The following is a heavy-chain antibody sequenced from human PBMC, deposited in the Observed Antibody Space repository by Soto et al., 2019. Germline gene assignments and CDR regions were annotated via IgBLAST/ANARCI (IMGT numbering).Heavy chain of an antibody. CDR3: ARAKSLEYNWFDT. Sequence: EVQLMESGGGLVQPGGSLRLSGTASGFTFTSYSINWVRQAPGQGLEWISYISSTSATIYYAESVRGRFTVSRDNAKNSVYLPMNSPRAEDTAVYFCARAKSLEYNWFDTWGQGTPVTVSS. CDR2: ISSTSATI. CDR1: GFTFTSYS. J-gene: IGHJ5*02. V-gene: IGHV3-48*01.